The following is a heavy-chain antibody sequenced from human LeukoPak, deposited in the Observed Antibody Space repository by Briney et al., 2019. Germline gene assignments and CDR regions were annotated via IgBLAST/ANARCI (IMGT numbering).Heavy chain of an antibody. J-gene: IGHJ3*02. CDR3: ARGEWELPGAFDI. Sequence: ASVKVSCKASGYTFTSYDINWVRQATGQGLEWMGWMNPNSGNTGYAQKFQGRVTITRNTSISTAYMELSSLRSEDTAVYYCARGEWELPGAFDIWGQGTMVTVSS. CDR2: MNPNSGNT. CDR1: GYTFTSYD. D-gene: IGHD1-26*01. V-gene: IGHV1-8*03.